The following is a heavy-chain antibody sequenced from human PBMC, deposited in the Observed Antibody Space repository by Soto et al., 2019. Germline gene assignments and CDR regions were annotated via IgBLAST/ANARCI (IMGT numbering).Heavy chain of an antibody. J-gene: IGHJ4*02. CDR1: GGTFSSYT. CDR3: ASDGGGNSLAY. D-gene: IGHD2-21*02. CDR2: IIPIFNAA. V-gene: IGHV1-69*01. Sequence: QVQLVQSGAEVKKPGSSVKVSCKASGGTFSSYTISWVRQAPGQGLEWMGGIIPIFNAAKYAPKFQGRLTITADESTSTAYMELSSLRSEDTAVYYCASDGGGNSLAYWGQGTLVIVSS.